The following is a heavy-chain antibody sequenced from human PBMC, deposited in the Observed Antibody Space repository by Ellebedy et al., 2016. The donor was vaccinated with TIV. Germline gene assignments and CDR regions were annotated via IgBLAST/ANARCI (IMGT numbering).Heavy chain of an antibody. D-gene: IGHD6-13*01. Sequence: SETLSLXXTVSGGSISSYYWSWIRQPPGKGLEWIGRIYTSGSTNYNPSLKSRVTMSVDTSKNQFSLKLSSVTAADTAVYYCARVRSSWYSTRPFDYWGQGTLVTVSS. J-gene: IGHJ4*02. CDR3: ARVRSSWYSTRPFDY. V-gene: IGHV4-4*07. CDR2: IYTSGST. CDR1: GGSISSYY.